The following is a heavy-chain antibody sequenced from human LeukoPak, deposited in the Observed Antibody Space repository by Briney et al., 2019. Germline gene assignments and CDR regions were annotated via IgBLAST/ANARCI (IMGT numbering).Heavy chain of an antibody. CDR1: GFTLSSYG. CDR2: IRYDGSNK. J-gene: IGHJ4*02. V-gene: IGHV3-30*02. CDR3: AKDRTMVRGVMIDY. D-gene: IGHD3-10*01. Sequence: GGSLRLSCAASGFTLSSYGMHWVRQAPGKGLEWVAFIRYDGSNKYYADSVKGRFTISRDNSKNTLYLQMNSLRAEDTAVYYCAKDRTMVRGVMIDYWGQGTLVTVSS.